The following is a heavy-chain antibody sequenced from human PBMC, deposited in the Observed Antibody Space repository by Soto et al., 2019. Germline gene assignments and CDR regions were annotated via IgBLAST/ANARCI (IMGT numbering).Heavy chain of an antibody. CDR2: VHHSWGS. Sequence: QVQVQDSGPGLVNPSEPLSLSCTVSGGSISSYYWSWFRQSPGKRMEWIGYVHHSWGSSYNPSLQSRVAISLDTSKSQFSLKVTSVTATDTAVYYCARQGFGPLHGLVDVWGQGTTVTVSS. V-gene: IGHV4-59*08. CDR1: GGSISSYY. D-gene: IGHD3-10*01. J-gene: IGHJ6*02. CDR3: ARQGFGPLHGLVDV.